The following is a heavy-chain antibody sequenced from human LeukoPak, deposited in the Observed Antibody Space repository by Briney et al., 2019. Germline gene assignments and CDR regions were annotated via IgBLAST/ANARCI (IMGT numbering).Heavy chain of an antibody. CDR1: GGSISSYY. Sequence: SETLSLTCTVSGGSISSYYWSWIRQPPGRGLEWIGYIYYSGSTNYNPSLKSRVTISVDTSKNQFSLKLSSVTAADTAVYYCARDRMYYFDYWGQGTLVTVSS. CDR3: ARDRMYYFDY. V-gene: IGHV4-59*01. J-gene: IGHJ4*02. CDR2: IYYSGST.